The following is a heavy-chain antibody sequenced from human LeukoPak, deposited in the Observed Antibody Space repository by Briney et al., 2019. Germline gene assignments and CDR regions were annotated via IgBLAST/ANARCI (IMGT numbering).Heavy chain of an antibody. Sequence: GVSLRLSCAASGFTFSSYSMNWVRQAPGKGLEWVSSISSSSSYIYYADSVKGRFTISRDNAKNSLYLQMNSLRAEDTAVYYCARDFKFESYSSSWYPDYWGQGTLVTVSS. CDR3: ARDFKFESYSSSWYPDY. CDR2: ISSSSSYI. J-gene: IGHJ4*02. D-gene: IGHD6-13*01. V-gene: IGHV3-21*01. CDR1: GFTFSSYS.